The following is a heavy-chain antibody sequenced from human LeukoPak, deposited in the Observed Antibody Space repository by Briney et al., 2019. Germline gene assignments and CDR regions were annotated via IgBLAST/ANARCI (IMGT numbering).Heavy chain of an antibody. Sequence: GGSLRLSCAASGFTFSNYAMSWVRQAPGKGLEWVSTISGRGGRPYYADSVKGRFTISRDNSKSTLYLQMNSLRAEDTALYYCAKVSYCGGDCYTLSFDYWGQGTLVTVSS. CDR3: AKVSYCGGDCYTLSFDY. CDR1: GFTFSNYA. CDR2: ISGRGGRP. D-gene: IGHD2-21*02. J-gene: IGHJ4*02. V-gene: IGHV3-23*01.